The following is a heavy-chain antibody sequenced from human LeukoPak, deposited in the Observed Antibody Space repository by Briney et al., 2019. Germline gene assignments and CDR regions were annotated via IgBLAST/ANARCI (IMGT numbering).Heavy chain of an antibody. V-gene: IGHV3-23*01. Sequence: GGSLRLSCAASGFTFSSYAMSWVRQAPGKGLEWVSAISGSGGSTYYADSVKGRFTISRDNSKNTLYLQMNSLRAEDTAVYYCAKPVAKHDSSGYYYPYYFDYWGQGTLVTVSS. CDR1: GFTFSSYA. CDR2: ISGSGGST. CDR3: AKPVAKHDSSGYYYPYYFDY. D-gene: IGHD3-22*01. J-gene: IGHJ4*02.